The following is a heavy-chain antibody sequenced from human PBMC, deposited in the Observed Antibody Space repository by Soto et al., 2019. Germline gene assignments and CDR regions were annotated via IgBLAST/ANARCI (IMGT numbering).Heavy chain of an antibody. D-gene: IGHD5-18*01. V-gene: IGHV1-58*01. Sequence: QMQLVQSGPEVKKPGTSVKVSCKASGFTFTSSAVQWVRQARGQRLEWIGWIVVGSGNTNYAQKCQERVTITRDMSTSTAYMELSSLRSEDTAVYYCAVDGDTAMVFDYWGQGTLVTVSS. J-gene: IGHJ4*02. CDR3: AVDGDTAMVFDY. CDR1: GFTFTSSA. CDR2: IVVGSGNT.